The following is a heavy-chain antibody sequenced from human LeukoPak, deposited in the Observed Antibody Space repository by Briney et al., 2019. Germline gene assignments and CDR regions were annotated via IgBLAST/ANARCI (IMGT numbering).Heavy chain of an antibody. V-gene: IGHV3-49*04. CDR1: GFTFGDYA. CDR2: IRSKVYGGTP. CDR3: SRDQTPYY. J-gene: IGHJ4*02. Sequence: GGSLRLSCIASGFTFGDYAMTWVRQAPGKGLEWVGFIRSKVYGGTPEHAASVQGRFTISRDDSKGIAYLQMNSLKTEDTAVYYCSRDQTPYYWGQGTLVTVSS.